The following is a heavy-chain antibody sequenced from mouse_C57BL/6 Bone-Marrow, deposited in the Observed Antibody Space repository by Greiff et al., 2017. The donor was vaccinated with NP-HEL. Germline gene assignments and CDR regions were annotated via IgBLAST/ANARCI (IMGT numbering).Heavy chain of an antibody. Sequence: EVQLQQSGTVLARPGASVKMSCKTSGYTFTSYWMHWVKQRPGQGLEWIGAIYPGNSDTSYNQKFKGKAKLTAVTSASTAYMELSSLTNEDSAVYYCTRVVCYYAMDYWGQGTSVTVSS. CDR2: IYPGNSDT. D-gene: IGHD2-10*02. CDR3: TRVVCYYAMDY. CDR1: GYTFTSYW. V-gene: IGHV1-5*01. J-gene: IGHJ4*01.